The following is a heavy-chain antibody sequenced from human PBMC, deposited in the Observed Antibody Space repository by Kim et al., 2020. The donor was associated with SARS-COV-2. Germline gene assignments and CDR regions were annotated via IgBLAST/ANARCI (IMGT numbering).Heavy chain of an antibody. CDR2: IYYSGST. Sequence: SETLSLTCTVSGGSISSGGYYWSWIRQHPGKGLEWIGYIYYSGSTYYNPSLKSRVTISVDTSKKQFSLKLSSVTAADTAVYYCARAASTIFGVVNPFDYWGQGTLVTVSS. CDR3: ARAASTIFGVVNPFDY. V-gene: IGHV4-31*03. D-gene: IGHD3-3*01. J-gene: IGHJ4*02. CDR1: GGSISSGGYY.